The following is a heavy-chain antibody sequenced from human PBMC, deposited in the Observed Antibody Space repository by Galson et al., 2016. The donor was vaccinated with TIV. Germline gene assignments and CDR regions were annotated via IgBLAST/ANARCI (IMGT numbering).Heavy chain of an antibody. CDR1: GYTFTNYG. Sequence: SVKVSCKASGYTFTNYGISWVRQAPGQGLEWMGWISGYDTNTEYVQKLQDRVSMTKDTSTSTAYMELRSLRYDDTAVYYCARDSPYSSSWSIDYWGQGSLVTVSS. CDR2: ISGYDTNT. CDR3: ARDSPYSSSWSIDY. D-gene: IGHD6-13*01. V-gene: IGHV1-18*04. J-gene: IGHJ4*02.